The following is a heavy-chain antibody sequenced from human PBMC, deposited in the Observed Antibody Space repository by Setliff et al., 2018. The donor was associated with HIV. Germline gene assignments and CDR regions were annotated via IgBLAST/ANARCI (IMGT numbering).Heavy chain of an antibody. CDR2: ISYDGSNK. V-gene: IGHV3-30*04. J-gene: IGHJ4*02. CDR3: AQITVMGY. CDR1: GFTFSSYA. D-gene: IGHD4-4*01. Sequence: PGGSLRLSCAASGFTFSSYAMHWVRQAPGKGLEWVAVISYDGSNKYYADSVKGRFTISRDNSKNSLYLQMNSLRAEDTAVYYCAQITVMGYWGQGTLVTVSS.